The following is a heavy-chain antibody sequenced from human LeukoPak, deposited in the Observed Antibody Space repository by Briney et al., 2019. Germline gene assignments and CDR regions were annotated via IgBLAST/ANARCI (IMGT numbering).Heavy chain of an antibody. V-gene: IGHV5-10-1*01. D-gene: IGHD3-22*01. Sequence: GESLKISCKGSGYSFTSYWISWGRQMPGKGLEWMGRIDPSDSYTNYSPSFQGHVTISADKSIGTAYLQSSSLKASGTAMHYCARHASHYYDSSGQGYFDYWGQGTLVTVSS. J-gene: IGHJ4*02. CDR3: ARHASHYYDSSGQGYFDY. CDR2: IDPSDSYT. CDR1: GYSFTSYW.